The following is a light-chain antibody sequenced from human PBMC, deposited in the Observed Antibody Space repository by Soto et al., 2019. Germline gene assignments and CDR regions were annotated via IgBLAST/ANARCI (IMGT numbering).Light chain of an antibody. Sequence: QSALTQPASVSGSPGQSITISCTGTSSDVGGYNYVSWYQQHPGKAPKLMIYEVSNRPSGVSNRFPGSKSGNTASLTISGVQAEDEADYYCSSYTTSSTRVFGTGTKGTVL. V-gene: IGLV2-14*01. CDR2: EVS. CDR3: SSYTTSSTRV. CDR1: SSDVGGYNY. J-gene: IGLJ1*01.